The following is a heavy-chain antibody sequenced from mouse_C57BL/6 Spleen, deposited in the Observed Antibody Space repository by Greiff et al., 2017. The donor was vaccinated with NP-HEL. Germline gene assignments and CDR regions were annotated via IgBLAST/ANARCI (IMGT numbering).Heavy chain of an antibody. J-gene: IGHJ2*01. D-gene: IGHD6-1*01. Sequence: EVKVEESGGGLVQPGGSMKLSCVASGFTFSNYCMHWVRQSPEKGLEWVGQIGLKSGNYATHYAESTIGAFTISSNDYKQSSYLQMNNLSAEDTGINYCKLAPDYWGQGTTLTVSS. V-gene: IGHV6-3*01. CDR3: KLAPDY. CDR1: GFTFSNYC. CDR2: IGLKSGNYAT.